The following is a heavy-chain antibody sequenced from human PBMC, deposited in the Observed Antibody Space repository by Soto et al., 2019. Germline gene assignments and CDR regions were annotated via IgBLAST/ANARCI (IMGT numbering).Heavy chain of an antibody. Sequence: GESLKISCKGSGYSFTSYWITWVRQMPGKGLEWMGRIDPSDSYTNYSPSFQGHVTISADKSISTAYLQWSSLKASDTAMYYCARHYDFWSGFSYYFNNWGQGTQVTVSS. V-gene: IGHV5-10-1*01. CDR3: ARHYDFWSGFSYYFNN. CDR1: GYSFTSYW. D-gene: IGHD3-3*01. CDR2: IDPSDSYT. J-gene: IGHJ4*02.